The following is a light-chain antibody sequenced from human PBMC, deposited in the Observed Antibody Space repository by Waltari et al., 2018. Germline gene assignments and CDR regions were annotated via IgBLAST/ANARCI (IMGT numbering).Light chain of an antibody. CDR1: QSVSSN. CDR2: GAS. CDR3: QQYNNWPLT. J-gene: IGKJ4*01. Sequence: EIVMTQSPATLSVSPGERATLSCRASQSVSSNLAWYQQKPGQAPRLLIYGASTRANGIPARFSGGGSGTEFTLTISSLQSEDVTVYYCQQYNNWPLTFGGGTKVEIK. V-gene: IGKV3-15*01.